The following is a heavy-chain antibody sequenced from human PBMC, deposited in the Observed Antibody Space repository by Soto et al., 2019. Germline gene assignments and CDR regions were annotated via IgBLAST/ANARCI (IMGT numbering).Heavy chain of an antibody. CDR3: AHTACMLATMTPSFDI. V-gene: IGHV2-5*02. CDR1: GFSLSTSGVA. Sequence: QITLKESGPPLVKPTQTLTLTCTFSGFSLSTSGVAVGWIRQPPGRALEWLGLIYWDDDNRYSPSLKNRLTITKDTSKNLVVLTKANMDPVDTATYYCAHTACMLATMTPSFDICGQGTMGTVSS. D-gene: IGHD5-12*01. J-gene: IGHJ3*02. CDR2: IYWDDDN.